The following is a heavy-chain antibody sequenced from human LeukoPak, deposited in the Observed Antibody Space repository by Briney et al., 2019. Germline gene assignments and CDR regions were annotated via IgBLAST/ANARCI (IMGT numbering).Heavy chain of an antibody. D-gene: IGHD1-26*01. CDR3: AKETVEAARLIDY. J-gene: IGHJ4*02. V-gene: IGHV3-23*01. Sequence: GGSLRLSCAASGFTFSSYAMSWVRQAPGKGLEWVSVISTSGTYTYYADSVKGRFTISRDNSKNTLYLQMNSLRVEDTAVYYCAKETVEAARLIDYCGQGTLVTVSS. CDR1: GFTFSSYA. CDR2: ISTSGTYT.